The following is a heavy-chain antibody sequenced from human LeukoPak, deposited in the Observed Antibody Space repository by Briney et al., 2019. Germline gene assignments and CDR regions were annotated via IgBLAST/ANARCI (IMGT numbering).Heavy chain of an antibody. CDR2: LFTGGGRT. CDR3: AKECDYSLGHKFDL. D-gene: IGHD4-11*01. J-gene: IGHJ4*02. V-gene: IGHV3-23*01. Sequence: GGSLRLSCAASGFTFNNYLMSWVRQAPGKGLEWVSVLFTGGGRTLYADSVKGRFTISGDTSRTTLYLQINGLRAEDTAVYYCAKECDYSLGHKFDLWGQGTLVTVSS. CDR1: GFTFNNYL.